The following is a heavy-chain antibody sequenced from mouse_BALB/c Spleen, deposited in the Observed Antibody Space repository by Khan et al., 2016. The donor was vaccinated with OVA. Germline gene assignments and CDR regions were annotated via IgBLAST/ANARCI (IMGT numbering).Heavy chain of an antibody. V-gene: IGHV3-2*02. J-gene: IGHJ2*01. D-gene: IGHD1-1*01. CDR3: ARSVTITTVVATDFDY. CDR1: GYSITSDYA. CDR2: ISYSGRT. Sequence: EVKLLESGPGLVKPSQSLSLTCTVTGYSITSDYAWNWIRQFPGNKLEWMGYISYSGRTSYNPSRKSRISITRDTSKNQFFLQLNSVTTEDTATYYCARSVTITTVVATDFDYWGQGTTLTVSS.